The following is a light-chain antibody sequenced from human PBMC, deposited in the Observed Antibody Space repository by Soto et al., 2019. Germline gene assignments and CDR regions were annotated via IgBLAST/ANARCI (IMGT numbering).Light chain of an antibody. Sequence: EILMTQSPATLSVSPGERATLSCRAMQSFSSNLARYQQKPGQAPRLLIYGASTRSTGIPARFSGSGSGTEFTLTISSLQSEDFAVYYCQQYNNWPPGTFGQGTKVDXK. CDR3: QQYNNWPPGT. V-gene: IGKV3-15*01. CDR2: GAS. J-gene: IGKJ1*01. CDR1: QSFSSN.